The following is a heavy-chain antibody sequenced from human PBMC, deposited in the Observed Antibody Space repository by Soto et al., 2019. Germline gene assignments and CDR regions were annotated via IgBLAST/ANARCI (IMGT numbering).Heavy chain of an antibody. CDR3: ARDLRSGYGDYWDY. CDR2: ISSSSSYI. V-gene: IGHV3-21*01. Sequence: GGSLRLSCAASGFTFSSYSMNWVRQAPGKGLEWVSSISSSSSYIYYADSVKGRFTISRDNAKNSLYLQMNSLRAEDTAVYYCARDLRSGYGDYWDYWGQGTLVTVSS. CDR1: GFTFSSYS. D-gene: IGHD4-17*01. J-gene: IGHJ4*02.